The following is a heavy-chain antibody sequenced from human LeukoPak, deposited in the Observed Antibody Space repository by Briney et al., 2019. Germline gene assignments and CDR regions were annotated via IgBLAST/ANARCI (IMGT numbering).Heavy chain of an antibody. Sequence: ASVKVSCKASGYTFTGYYMHWVRQAPGQGLECMGWINPISGGTNYEQKFQGRVTMTRDTSISTAYMELSRLRSDDTAVYYCARVSILYGSGSYLDYWGQGTQVTVSS. D-gene: IGHD3-10*01. J-gene: IGHJ4*02. V-gene: IGHV1-2*02. CDR2: INPISGGT. CDR1: GYTFTGYY. CDR3: ARVSILYGSGSYLDY.